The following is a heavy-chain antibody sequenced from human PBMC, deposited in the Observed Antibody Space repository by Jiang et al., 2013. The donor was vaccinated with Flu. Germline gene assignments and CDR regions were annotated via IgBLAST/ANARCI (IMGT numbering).Heavy chain of an antibody. J-gene: IGHJ4*02. V-gene: IGHV1-46*01. CDR3: ARVGGVYYYDSSGYYFDY. Sequence: GAEVKKPGASVKVSCKASGYTFTSYYMHWVRQAPGQGLEWMGIINPSGGSTSYAQKFQGRVTMTRDTSTSTVYMELSSLRSEDTAVYYCARVGGVYYYDSSGYYFDYWGQGTLVTVSS. CDR1: GYTFTSYY. D-gene: IGHD3-22*01. CDR2: INPSGGST.